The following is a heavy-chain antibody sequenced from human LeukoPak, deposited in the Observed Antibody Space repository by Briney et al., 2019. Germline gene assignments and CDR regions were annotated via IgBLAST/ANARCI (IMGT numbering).Heavy chain of an antibody. Sequence: GGSLRLSCAASGFTFSSYAMHWVRQAPGKGLEWVAVISYDGSNKDYADSVKGRFTISRDDSKNTLFLQMNSLRIDDTAVYYCARLKAVAGPHYYFDYWGQGTLVTVSS. V-gene: IGHV3-30*04. CDR1: GFTFSSYA. J-gene: IGHJ4*02. CDR3: ARLKAVAGPHYYFDY. CDR2: ISYDGSNK. D-gene: IGHD6-19*01.